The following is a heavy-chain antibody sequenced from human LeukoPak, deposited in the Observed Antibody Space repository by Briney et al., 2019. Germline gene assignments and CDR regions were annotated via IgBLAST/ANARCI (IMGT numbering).Heavy chain of an antibody. CDR2: MSYDGSNK. CDR3: AGLVGATRD. V-gene: IGHV3-30-3*01. D-gene: IGHD1-26*01. J-gene: IGHJ4*02. Sequence: PGGSLRLSCAASGFTFSSYAMHWVRQAPDKGLEWVAVMSYDGSNKYYADSVKGRFTISRDNSKNTLYLQMNSLRAEDTAVYYCAGLVGATRDWGQGTLVTVSS. CDR1: GFTFSSYA.